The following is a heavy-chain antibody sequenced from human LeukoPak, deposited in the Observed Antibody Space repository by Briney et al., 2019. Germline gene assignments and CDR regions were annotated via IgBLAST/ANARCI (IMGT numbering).Heavy chain of an antibody. D-gene: IGHD6-13*01. CDR1: GGSISSGSYY. CDR3: ARVGQQQLYDYYYYYYMDV. Sequence: SETLSLTCTVSGGSISSGSYYWSWIRQPAGKGLEWIGRIYTSGSTNYNPSLKSRVTISVDTSKNQLSLKLSSVTAADTAVYYCARVGQQQLYDYYYYYYMDVWGKGTTVTVSS. J-gene: IGHJ6*03. V-gene: IGHV4-61*02. CDR2: IYTSGST.